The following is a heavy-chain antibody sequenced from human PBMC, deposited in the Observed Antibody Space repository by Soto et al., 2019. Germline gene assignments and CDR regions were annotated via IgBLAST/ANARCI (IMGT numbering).Heavy chain of an antibody. CDR2: ISKDGIHT. V-gene: IGHV3-64*07. J-gene: IGHJ6*02. CDR1: GFTFSTYT. D-gene: IGHD7-27*01. CDR3: ARGHLPWDYHSYGMDV. Sequence: EMQLVESGGGLVQPGGSLRLSCVASGFTFSTYTLHWVRQAPGKGLEYLLAISKDGIHTYYADSVKGRFIISRDNSKDTLYRHMGSVRPEDMAVYYGARGHLPWDYHSYGMDVWGQGTTVTVSS.